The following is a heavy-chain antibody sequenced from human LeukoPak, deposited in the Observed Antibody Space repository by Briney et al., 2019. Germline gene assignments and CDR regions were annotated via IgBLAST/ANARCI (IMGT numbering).Heavy chain of an antibody. J-gene: IGHJ3*02. CDR2: ITWDSDSV. CDR3: TKANWGSAFDI. V-gene: IGHV3-9*03. Sequence: PGGPLRLSCVASGFTFDDYTMHWVRQVPGKGLEWVSGITWDSDSVDYADSVKGRFTISRDNAKNSLYLQMNSLRAEDMALYYCTKANWGSAFDIWGQGTMVTDSS. D-gene: IGHD7-27*01. CDR1: GFTFDDYT.